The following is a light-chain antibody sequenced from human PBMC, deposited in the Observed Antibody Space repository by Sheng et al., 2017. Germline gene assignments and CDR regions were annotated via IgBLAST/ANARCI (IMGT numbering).Light chain of an antibody. CDR3: QQRSNWPPIT. CDR2: DAS. V-gene: IGKV3-11*01. CDR1: QNIYNS. Sequence: EVVLTQSPVTLSLSPGERATLSCRASQNIYNSVAWYQQRPGQAPRLLIYDASNRATGIPARFSGSGSGTDFTLTINSLDPEDFAVYYCQQRSNWPPITFGQGTRLEIK. J-gene: IGKJ5*01.